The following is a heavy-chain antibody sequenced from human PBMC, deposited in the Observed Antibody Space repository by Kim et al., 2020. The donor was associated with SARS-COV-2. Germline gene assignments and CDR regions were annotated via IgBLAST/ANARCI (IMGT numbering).Heavy chain of an antibody. J-gene: IGHJ4*02. D-gene: IGHD3-16*01. CDR3: AKDRFGAQPALADY. V-gene: IGHV3-23*01. Sequence: DAVKGRFPIPRDESRSTLYLQMNSLRAEDTAVYYCAKDRFGAQPALADYWGRGTLLTVSS.